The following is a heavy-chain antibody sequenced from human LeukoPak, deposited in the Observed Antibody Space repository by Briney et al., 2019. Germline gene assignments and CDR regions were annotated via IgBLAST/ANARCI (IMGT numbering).Heavy chain of an antibody. Sequence: GGSLRLSCSASGFTFRTYSMHWVRQVPGNGLEYVSAISSDGGRTYYADAVKGRFTISRDNSKNIVFLQMSSLGAAATPLYYWVKDRLGPPSPPFAYWGQGTLVTAPS. CDR3: VKDRLGPPSPPFAY. CDR2: ISSDGGRT. J-gene: IGHJ4*02. V-gene: IGHV3-64D*09. D-gene: IGHD3-16*01. CDR1: GFTFRTYS.